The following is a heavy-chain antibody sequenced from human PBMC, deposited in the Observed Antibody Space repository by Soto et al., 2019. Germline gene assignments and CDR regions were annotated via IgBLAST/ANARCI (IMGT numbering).Heavy chain of an antibody. CDR3: ARGGCSSTSCYGAYYYYYMDV. J-gene: IGHJ6*03. Sequence: QVQLVQSGAEVKKPGSSVKVSCEASGGTFSSYTISWVRQAPGQGLEWMGRIIPILGIANYAQKFQGRVTITADKSTSTAYMELSSLRSEDTAVYYCARGGCSSTSCYGAYYYYYMDVWGKGTTVTVSS. CDR2: IIPILGIA. V-gene: IGHV1-69*02. D-gene: IGHD2-2*01. CDR1: GGTFSSYT.